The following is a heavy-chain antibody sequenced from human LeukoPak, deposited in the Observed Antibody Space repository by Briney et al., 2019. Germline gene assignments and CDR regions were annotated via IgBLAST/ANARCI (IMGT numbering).Heavy chain of an antibody. CDR2: IYTSGST. V-gene: IGHV4-61*02. Sequence: SETLSLTCTVSGGSISSGSYYWSWIRQPAGKGLEWIGRIYTSGSTNYNPSLKSRVTISVDTSKNQFSLKLSSVTAAVTAVYYCARGGTAKPWWFDPWGQGTLVTVSS. CDR3: ARGGTAKPWWFDP. D-gene: IGHD1-1*01. J-gene: IGHJ5*02. CDR1: GGSISSGSYY.